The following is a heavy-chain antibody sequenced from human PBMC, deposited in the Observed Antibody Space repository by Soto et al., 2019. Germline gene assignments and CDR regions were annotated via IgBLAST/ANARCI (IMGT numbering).Heavy chain of an antibody. D-gene: IGHD3-10*01. CDR2: VNPIVGMS. CDR3: ATSYGSRSTHIDY. V-gene: IGHV1-69*02. J-gene: IGHJ4*02. CDR1: GGTFNFYT. Sequence: QVQLVQSGAEVKKPGSSVRLSCTASGGTFNFYTINWVRQAPGQRLEWVGRVNPIVGMSSSASKFQDRVTMSADKSASKAFMDLTDLKSEDTAVYYCATSYGSRSTHIDYWGQGILVTRSS.